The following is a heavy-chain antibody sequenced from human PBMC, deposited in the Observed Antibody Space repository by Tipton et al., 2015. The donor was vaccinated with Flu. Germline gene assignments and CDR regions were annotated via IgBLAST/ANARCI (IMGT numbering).Heavy chain of an antibody. CDR3: ARDQNPLDV. CDR1: GNTSSDYY. Sequence: QLVQSGAEVKSPGASVKISCKALGNTSSDYYIHWVRQAPGQGLEWMGIINARGDDSGYAQRFQGRLTLTKDTSTNTVYMELSSLRYEDMAVYYCARDQNPLDVWGQGTTVTVS. J-gene: IGHJ6*02. CDR2: INARGDDS. V-gene: IGHV1-46*01.